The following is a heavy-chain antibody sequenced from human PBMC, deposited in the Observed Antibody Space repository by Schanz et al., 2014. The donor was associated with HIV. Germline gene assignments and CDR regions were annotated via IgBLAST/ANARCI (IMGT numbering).Heavy chain of an antibody. D-gene: IGHD3-22*01. J-gene: IGHJ6*02. CDR2: ISYDGSNK. CDR1: GFTFSSYA. CDR3: ARDVSHDSSGHYSDYYYGMDV. V-gene: IGHV3-30-3*01. Sequence: VPLVESGGGVVQPGRSLRLSCAASGFTFSSYAMHWVRQAPGKGLEWVAVISYDGSNKNYADSVKGRFTISRDNSKNTLYLQMNSLRAEDTAVYYCARDVSHDSSGHYSDYYYGMDVWGQGTTVTVSS.